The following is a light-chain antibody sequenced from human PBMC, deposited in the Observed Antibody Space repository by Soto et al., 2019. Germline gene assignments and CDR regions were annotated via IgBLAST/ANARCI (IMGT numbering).Light chain of an antibody. Sequence: ETMMTQSPDTLSVSLGERATLSCRASQSLRSSLAWYQQKPGQAPRLLIYDASTRATGIPARFSGSGSGTDFTLTISGLQSEDFAVYYRQQYNNWPQTFGHGTRV. CDR3: QQYNNWPQT. V-gene: IGKV3-15*01. J-gene: IGKJ1*01. CDR2: DAS. CDR1: QSLRSS.